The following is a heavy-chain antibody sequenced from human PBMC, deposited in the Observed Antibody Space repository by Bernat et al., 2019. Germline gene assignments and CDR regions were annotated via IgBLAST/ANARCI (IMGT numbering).Heavy chain of an antibody. D-gene: IGHD6-6*01. CDR1: GFTFSSYG. Sequence: QVQLVESGGGVVQPGRSLRLSCAASGFTFSSYGMHWVRQAPGKGLEWVAVIWYDGCNKYYADSVKGRFTISRDNSKNTLYLQMNSLRAEDTAVYYCASTRSIAARPFDYWGRGALVTVSS. V-gene: IGHV3-33*01. CDR2: IWYDGCNK. CDR3: ASTRSIAARPFDY. J-gene: IGHJ4*02.